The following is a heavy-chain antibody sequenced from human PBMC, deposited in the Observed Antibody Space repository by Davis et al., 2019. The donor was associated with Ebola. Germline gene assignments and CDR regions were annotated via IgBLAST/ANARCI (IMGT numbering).Heavy chain of an antibody. Sequence: GESLKISCAASGFIFNNYAMTWVRQAPGRGLEWVSTTSSGGSTTYYADSVKGRFTISRDNSKNTLYLQMNSLRAEDTAVYYCAKVVPGIVGALYYYGMDVWGQGTTVTVSS. CDR1: GFIFNNYA. J-gene: IGHJ6*02. CDR2: TSSGGSTT. V-gene: IGHV3-23*01. CDR3: AKVVPGIVGALYYYGMDV. D-gene: IGHD2-15*01.